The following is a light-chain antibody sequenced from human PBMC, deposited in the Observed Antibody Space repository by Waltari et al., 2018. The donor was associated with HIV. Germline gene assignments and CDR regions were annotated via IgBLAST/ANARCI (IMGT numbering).Light chain of an antibody. J-gene: IGLJ2*01. Sequence: SSELTQDPAVSVALGQTVRITCQGDSLRSYYASWYQQNPGQAPVLVIYDKNNRPSGIPDRFSGSSSGNTASLTITGAQAEDEADYYCNSRDSSGNHEFGGGTKLTVL. V-gene: IGLV3-19*01. CDR2: DKN. CDR1: SLRSYY. CDR3: NSRDSSGNHE.